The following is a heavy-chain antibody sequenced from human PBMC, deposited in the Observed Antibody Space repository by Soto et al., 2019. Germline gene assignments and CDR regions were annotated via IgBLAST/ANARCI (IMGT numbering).Heavy chain of an antibody. CDR2: INPNSGGT. CDR1: GYTFTGYY. Sequence: ASVKVSCKASGYTFTGYYMHWVRQAPGQGLEWMGWINPNSGGTNYAQKFQGRVTMTRDTSISTAYMELSRLRSDDTAVYYCARALPYCSGGSCYSARRFDPWGQGTLVTVAS. CDR3: ARALPYCSGGSCYSARRFDP. V-gene: IGHV1-2*02. J-gene: IGHJ5*02. D-gene: IGHD2-15*01.